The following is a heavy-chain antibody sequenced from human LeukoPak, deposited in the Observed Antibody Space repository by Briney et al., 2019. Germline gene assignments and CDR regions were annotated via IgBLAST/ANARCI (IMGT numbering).Heavy chain of an antibody. CDR2: ISSSSSYI. CDR3: ARGLKGDYCSGTSCYTGNWFDP. V-gene: IGHV3-21*04. Sequence: GGSLRLSCAASGFTFSSYSMNWVRQAPGKGLEWVSSISSSSSYIYYADSVKGRFTISRDNAKNSLYLQMNSLRAEDTAVYYCARGLKGDYCSGTSCYTGNWFDPWGQGTLVTVSS. D-gene: IGHD2-2*02. J-gene: IGHJ5*02. CDR1: GFTFSSYS.